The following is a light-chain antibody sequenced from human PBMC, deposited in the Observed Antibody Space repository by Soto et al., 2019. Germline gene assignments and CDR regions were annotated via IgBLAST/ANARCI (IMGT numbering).Light chain of an antibody. CDR3: QQYNSYWGT. Sequence: DIQMTQSPSTLSASVGDRVTITCRASQSISNWLAWYQQKQGKAPNLLIYDASSLESGVPSRFSGSGSGTEFTLTISSLQPDDFATYYCQQYNSYWGTFGQGTKVDIK. CDR2: DAS. V-gene: IGKV1-5*01. CDR1: QSISNW. J-gene: IGKJ1*01.